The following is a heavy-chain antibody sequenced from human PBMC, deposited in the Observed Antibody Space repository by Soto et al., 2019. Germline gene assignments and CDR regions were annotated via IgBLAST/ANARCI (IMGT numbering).Heavy chain of an antibody. CDR2: ISYDGSNK. CDR3: ASSITMVRGVIIGPAAFDI. CDR1: GFTFSSYA. V-gene: IGHV3-30-3*01. Sequence: QVQLVESGGGMVQPGRSLRLSCAASGFTFSSYAMHWVRQAPGKGLEWVAVISYDGSNKYYADSVKGRFTISRDNSKNTLYLQMNSLRAEDTAVYYCASSITMVRGVIIGPAAFDIWGQGTMVTVSS. J-gene: IGHJ3*02. D-gene: IGHD3-10*01.